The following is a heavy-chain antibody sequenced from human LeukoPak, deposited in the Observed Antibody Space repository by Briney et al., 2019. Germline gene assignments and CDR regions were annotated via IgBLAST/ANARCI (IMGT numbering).Heavy chain of an antibody. Sequence: GGSLRLSCAASGFTFSSYSMNWVRQAPGKGLEWVSSISSSSSYIYYADSVKGRFTISRDNAKNSLYLQMNSLRAEDTAVYYCATAELRSYGMDVWGQGTTVTVSS. CDR1: GFTFSSYS. V-gene: IGHV3-21*01. J-gene: IGHJ6*02. CDR2: ISSSSSYI. CDR3: ATAELRSYGMDV. D-gene: IGHD1-7*01.